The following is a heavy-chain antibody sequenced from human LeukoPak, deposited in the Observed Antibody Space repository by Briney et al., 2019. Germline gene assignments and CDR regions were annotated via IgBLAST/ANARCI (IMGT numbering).Heavy chain of an antibody. Sequence: GGSLRLSCAASGFTFSSYSMNWVRQAPGKGLEWVSYISSSSSTIYYADSVKGRFTISRDNAKNSLYLQMNSLRAEDTAVYYCAKAITFGGSDYYYMDVWGKGTTVTVSS. J-gene: IGHJ6*03. V-gene: IGHV3-48*04. CDR1: GFTFSSYS. CDR2: ISSSSSTI. CDR3: AKAITFGGSDYYYMDV. D-gene: IGHD3-16*01.